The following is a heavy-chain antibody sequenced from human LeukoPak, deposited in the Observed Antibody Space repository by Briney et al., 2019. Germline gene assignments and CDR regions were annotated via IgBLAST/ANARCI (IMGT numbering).Heavy chain of an antibody. CDR1: GGSISSSSYY. Sequence: SETLSLTCTVSGGSISSSSYYWGWIRQPPGKGLEWIGSIYYSGSTYYNPSLKSRVTISLGTSKNQFSLKLSSVTAADTAVYYCARGHSYGKILLDYWGQGTLVTVSS. CDR3: ARGHSYGKILLDY. V-gene: IGHV4-39*01. CDR2: IYYSGST. J-gene: IGHJ4*02. D-gene: IGHD5-18*01.